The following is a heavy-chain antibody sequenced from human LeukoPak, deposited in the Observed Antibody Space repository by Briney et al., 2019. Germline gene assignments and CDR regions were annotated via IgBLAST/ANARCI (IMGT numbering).Heavy chain of an antibody. Sequence: PSETLSLTCAVYGGSFSGYYWSWIRQPPGKGLEWIGEINHSGSTNYNPSLKSRVTISVDTSNNQFSLKLSSVTAADTAVYYCARGRGYSYGSRFDYWGQGTLVTVSS. V-gene: IGHV4-34*01. CDR3: ARGRGYSYGSRFDY. J-gene: IGHJ4*02. D-gene: IGHD5-18*01. CDR2: INHSGST. CDR1: GGSFSGYY.